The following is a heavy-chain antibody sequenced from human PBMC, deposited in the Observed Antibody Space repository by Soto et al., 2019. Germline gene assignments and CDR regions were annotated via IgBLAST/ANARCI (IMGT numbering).Heavy chain of an antibody. CDR2: ISGSGDYT. CDR1: GFTFSTYG. CDR3: AKNRGLQYYFDY. J-gene: IGHJ4*02. Sequence: PGGSLRLSCAASGFTFSTYGMHWVRQAPGKGLEWVSTISGSGDYTYYADSVKGRFTISRDNSKNMMYLQMNSLRADDTAVYYCAKNRGLQYYFDYWGQGTLVTVSS. V-gene: IGHV3-23*01.